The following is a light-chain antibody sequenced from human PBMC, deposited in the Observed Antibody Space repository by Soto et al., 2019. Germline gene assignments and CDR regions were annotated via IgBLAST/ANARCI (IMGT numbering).Light chain of an antibody. CDR2: GTS. CDR1: QNIKNN. J-gene: IGKJ1*01. CDR3: QQYGSSPRT. V-gene: IGKV3-15*01. Sequence: EIVMTQSPATLSVSPGERATLSCRASQNIKNNLAWYQQKPGQGPRLLIFGTSTRATGIPARFSGSGSGTLFTLTISRLEPEDFAVYYCQQYGSSPRTFGQGTKVDIK.